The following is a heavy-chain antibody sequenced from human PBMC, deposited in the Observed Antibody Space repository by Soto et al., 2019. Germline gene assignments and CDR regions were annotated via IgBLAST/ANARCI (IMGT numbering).Heavy chain of an antibody. CDR3: ARIKYQLLQTYYYYYYMDV. V-gene: IGHV3-7*01. D-gene: IGHD2-2*01. Sequence: GGSLRLSCAASGFTFSSYWMSWVRQAPGKGLEWVANIKQDGSEKYYVDSVKGRFTISRDNAKNSLYLQMNSLRAEDTAVYYCARIKYQLLQTYYYYYYMDVWGKGTTVTVSS. CDR1: GFTFSSYW. CDR2: IKQDGSEK. J-gene: IGHJ6*03.